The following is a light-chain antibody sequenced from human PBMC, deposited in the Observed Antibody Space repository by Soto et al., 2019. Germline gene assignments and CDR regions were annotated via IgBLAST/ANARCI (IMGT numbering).Light chain of an antibody. V-gene: IGKV1-5*03. CDR2: KAS. CDR3: QQRSNWPIT. Sequence: DIQMTQSPSTLSASVGDRVTITCRASQTIDSWLAWYQQRPGKPPNLLIYKASTLASGVPSRFSGSGSGTDFTLTISSLEPEDFVVYYCQQRSNWPITFGQGTRLEIK. J-gene: IGKJ5*01. CDR1: QTIDSW.